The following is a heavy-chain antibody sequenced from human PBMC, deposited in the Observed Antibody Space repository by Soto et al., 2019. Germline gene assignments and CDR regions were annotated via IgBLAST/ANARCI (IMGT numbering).Heavy chain of an antibody. CDR1: GFTFSSYA. J-gene: IGHJ6*03. Sequence: PGGSLRLSCAASGFTFSSYAMSWVRQAPGKGLEWVSAISGSGGSTYYADSVKGRFTISRDNSKNTLYLQMNSLRAEDTAVYYCARGITIFGVVKWNYYYMDVWGKGTTVTAP. CDR2: ISGSGGST. D-gene: IGHD3-3*01. V-gene: IGHV3-23*01. CDR3: ARGITIFGVVKWNYYYMDV.